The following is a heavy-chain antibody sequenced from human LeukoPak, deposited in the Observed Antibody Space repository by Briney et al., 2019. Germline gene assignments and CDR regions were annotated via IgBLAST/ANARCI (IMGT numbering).Heavy chain of an antibody. V-gene: IGHV1-46*01. CDR2: INPSGGST. D-gene: IGHD3-10*01. Sequence: ASVKVSCKASGYIFTNYYMHWVRQAPGQGLEWMGTINPSGGSTTYAQKFQGRVTMTRDTTTSTVYMELSSLRSEDTAVYYCARDHGSAYYRAPRHWGQGTLVTVSS. CDR3: ARDHGSAYYRAPRH. J-gene: IGHJ4*02. CDR1: GYIFTNYY.